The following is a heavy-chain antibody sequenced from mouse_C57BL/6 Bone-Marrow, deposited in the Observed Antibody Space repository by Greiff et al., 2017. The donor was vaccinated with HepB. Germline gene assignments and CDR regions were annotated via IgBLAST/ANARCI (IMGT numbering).Heavy chain of an antibody. CDR3: ARGDYDSFYAVDY. J-gene: IGHJ4*01. D-gene: IGHD2-4*01. CDR2: IHPNSGST. V-gene: IGHV1-64*01. Sequence: QVQLQQPGAELVKPGASVKLSCKASGYTFTSYWMHWVKQRPGQGLEWIGMIHPNSGSTNYNEKFKSKATLTVDKSSSTAYMQLSSLTSEDSAVYYCARGDYDSFYAVDYWGQGTSVTVSS. CDR1: GYTFTSYW.